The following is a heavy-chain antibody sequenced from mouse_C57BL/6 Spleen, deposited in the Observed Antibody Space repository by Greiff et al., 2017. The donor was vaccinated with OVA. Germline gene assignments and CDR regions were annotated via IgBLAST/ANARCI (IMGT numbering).Heavy chain of an antibody. J-gene: IGHJ4*01. CDR2: ISDGGSYT. D-gene: IGHD2-2*01. V-gene: IGHV5-4*01. Sequence: EVKLVESGGGLVKPGGSLKLSCAASGFTFSSYAMSWVRQTPEKRLEWVATISDGGSYTYYPDNVKGRFTISRDNAKNNLYLQMSHLKSEDTAMYYCARDSTMVTTGAMDYGGQGTSVTVSS. CDR3: ARDSTMVTTGAMDY. CDR1: GFTFSSYA.